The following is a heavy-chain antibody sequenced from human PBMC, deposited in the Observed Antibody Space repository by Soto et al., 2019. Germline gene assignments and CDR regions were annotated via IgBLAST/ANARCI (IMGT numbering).Heavy chain of an antibody. CDR1: GFTFSSYS. CDR3: ARDQGVRLIKDNWFDP. Sequence: PGGSLRLSCAASGFTFSSYSMNWVRQAPGRGLEWVSSISSSSSYIYYADSVKGRFTIPRDNSKNTLYLQMNSLRAEDTAVYYCARDQGVRLIKDNWFDPWGQGTLVTVSS. V-gene: IGHV3-21*01. CDR2: ISSSSSYI. D-gene: IGHD2-8*01. J-gene: IGHJ5*02.